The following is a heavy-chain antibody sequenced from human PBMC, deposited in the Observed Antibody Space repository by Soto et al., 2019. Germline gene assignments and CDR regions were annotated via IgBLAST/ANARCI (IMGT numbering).Heavy chain of an antibody. CDR3: AKESWGVVVITTDGMDV. CDR1: GFTFDDYG. J-gene: IGHJ6*02. CDR2: INWNGGST. D-gene: IGHD3-22*01. V-gene: IGHV3-20*04. Sequence: PGGSLRLSCAASGFTFDDYGMSWVRQAPGKGLEWVSGINWNGGSTGYADSVKGRFTISRDNAKNSLYLQMNSLRAEDTAVYYCAKESWGVVVITTDGMDVWGQGTTVTVSS.